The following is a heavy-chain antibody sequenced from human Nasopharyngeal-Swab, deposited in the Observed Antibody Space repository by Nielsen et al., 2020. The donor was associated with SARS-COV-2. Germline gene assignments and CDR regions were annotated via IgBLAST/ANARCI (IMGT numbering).Heavy chain of an antibody. V-gene: IGHV4-4*02. CDR1: GVSISSSNW. Sequence: SETLSLTCAVSGVSISSSNWWSWVRQPPGKGVEWIGEIYHSGSTNYNPSLKSRVTVSVDKFKNQFSLKLSSVTAADTAVYYCASQGRATFYWGQGTLVTVSS. CDR3: ASQGRATFY. J-gene: IGHJ4*02. D-gene: IGHD1-26*01. CDR2: IYHSGST.